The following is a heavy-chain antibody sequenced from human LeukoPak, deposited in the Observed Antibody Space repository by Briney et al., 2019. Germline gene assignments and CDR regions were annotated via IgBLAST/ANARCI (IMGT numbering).Heavy chain of an antibody. D-gene: IGHD6-19*01. J-gene: IGHJ6*02. Sequence: GGSLRLSCAASGFTFSSYSMNWVRQAPGKGLEWVSAISGSGGSTYYADSVKGRFTISRDNSKNTLYLQMNSLRAEDTAVYYCARCKGGWSDHYYGLDVWGQGTTVTVSS. CDR2: ISGSGGST. CDR3: ARCKGGWSDHYYGLDV. CDR1: GFTFSSYS. V-gene: IGHV3-23*01.